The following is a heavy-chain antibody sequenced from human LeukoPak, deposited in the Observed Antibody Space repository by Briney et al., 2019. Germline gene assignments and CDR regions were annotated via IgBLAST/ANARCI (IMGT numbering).Heavy chain of an antibody. D-gene: IGHD2-15*01. J-gene: IGHJ3*02. CDR2: ISSGSSTV. Sequence: GGSLRLSCAASGFTFSSYSMNWVRQAPGKGLEWISYISSGSSTVYYADSVKGRFTISRDNAKNSLYLQMNSLRAEDTALYYCAKELVADAFDIWGQGTMVTVSS. CDR1: GFTFSSYS. CDR3: AKELVADAFDI. V-gene: IGHV3-48*04.